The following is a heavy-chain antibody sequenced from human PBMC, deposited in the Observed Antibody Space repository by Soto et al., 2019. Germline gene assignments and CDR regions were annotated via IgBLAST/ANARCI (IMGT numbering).Heavy chain of an antibody. Sequence: GESLKISCAASGFTFSSYSMNWVRQAPGKGLEWVSYISSSSSTIYYADSVKGRFTISRDNAKNSLYLQMNSLRDEDTAVYYCASREKGGYSSGSVYFDYWGQGTLVTVSS. D-gene: IGHD6-19*01. CDR2: ISSSSSTI. CDR1: GFTFSSYS. J-gene: IGHJ4*02. CDR3: ASREKGGYSSGSVYFDY. V-gene: IGHV3-48*02.